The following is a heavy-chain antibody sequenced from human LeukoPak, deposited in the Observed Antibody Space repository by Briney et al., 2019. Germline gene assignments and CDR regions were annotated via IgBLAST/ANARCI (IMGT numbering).Heavy chain of an antibody. D-gene: IGHD5-24*01. V-gene: IGHV1-69*13. CDR3: ARAQRWLQLFADFDL. Sequence: SVKVSCKASGYTFTGYYMHWVRQAPGQGLEWMGGIIPIFGTANYAQKFQGRVTITADESTSTACMELSSLRSEDTAVYYCARAQRWLQLFADFDLWGRGTLVTVSS. CDR1: GYTFTGYY. J-gene: IGHJ2*01. CDR2: IIPIFGTA.